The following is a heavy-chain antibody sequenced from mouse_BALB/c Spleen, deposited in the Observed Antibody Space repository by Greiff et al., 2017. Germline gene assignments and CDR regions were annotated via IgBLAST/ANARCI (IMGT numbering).Heavy chain of an antibody. CDR2: IYPGDGDT. V-gene: IGHV1-87*01. CDR1: GYTFTSYW. J-gene: IGHJ1*01. CDR3: AREGNGNCPGPYV. Sequence: QVQLQQSGAELARPGASVKLSCKASGYTFTSYWMQWVKQRPGQGLEWIGAIYPGDGDTRYTQKFKGKATLTADKSSSTAYMQLSSLASEDSAVYYCAREGNGNCPGPYVWGAGTTVTVSS. D-gene: IGHD2-1*01.